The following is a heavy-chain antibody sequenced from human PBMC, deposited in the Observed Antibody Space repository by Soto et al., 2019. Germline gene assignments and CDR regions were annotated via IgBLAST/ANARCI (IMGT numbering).Heavy chain of an antibody. V-gene: IGHV4-31*03. CDR1: GGSISSGGYY. Sequence: SETLSLTCTVSGGSISSGGYYWSWIRQHPGKGLEWIGYIYYSGSTYYNPSLKSRVTISVDTSKNQFSLKLSSVTAADTAVSYCARLPPQANFDYWGQGTLVTVSS. CDR2: IYYSGST. J-gene: IGHJ4*02. CDR3: ARLPPQANFDY.